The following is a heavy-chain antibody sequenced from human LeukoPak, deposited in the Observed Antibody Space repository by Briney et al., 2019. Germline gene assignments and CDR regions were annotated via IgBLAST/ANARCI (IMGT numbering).Heavy chain of an antibody. CDR3: AKPAKTDYADY. J-gene: IGHJ4*02. CDR1: GFTVSSNY. CDR2: IYSGGST. Sequence: GGSLRLSCAASGFTVSSNYMSWVRQAPGKGLEWVSVIYSGGSTYYADSVKGRFTISRDNSKNTLYLQMNSLRAEDTALYYCAKPAKTDYADYWGQGTLVTVSS. D-gene: IGHD1-14*01. V-gene: IGHV3-53*01.